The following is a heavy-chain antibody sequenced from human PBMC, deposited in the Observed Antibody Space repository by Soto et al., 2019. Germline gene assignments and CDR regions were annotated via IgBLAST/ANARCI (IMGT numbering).Heavy chain of an antibody. CDR3: ARLGTYYVDY. V-gene: IGHV4-31*03. D-gene: IGHD6-13*01. Sequence: SETLSLTFTASGDSINTFSYFWSWIRQHPQKGLEWIGYVHSSGNTYYNPSFKNRVTISIDTSENKFSLNLGSVTAADTDVYYCARLGTYYVDYWGQGIQVTVS. J-gene: IGHJ4*02. CDR1: GDSINTFSYF. CDR2: VHSSGNT.